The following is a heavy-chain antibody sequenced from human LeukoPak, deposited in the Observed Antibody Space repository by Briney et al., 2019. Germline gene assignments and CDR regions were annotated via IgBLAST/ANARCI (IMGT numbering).Heavy chain of an antibody. V-gene: IGHV1-18*01. CDR2: ISAYNGNT. D-gene: IGHD6-13*01. CDR3: ARAGGGWADQTPGWEQQLPTRNWFAP. J-gene: IGHJ5*02. Sequence: GASVKVSCKASGYTFTSYGISWVRQAPGQGLEWMGWISAYNGNTNYAQKLQGRVTMTTDTSTSTAYMELGSLRSDDTAVYYCARAGGGWADQTPGWEQQLPTRNWFAPWGQGTLVTVSS. CDR1: GYTFTSYG.